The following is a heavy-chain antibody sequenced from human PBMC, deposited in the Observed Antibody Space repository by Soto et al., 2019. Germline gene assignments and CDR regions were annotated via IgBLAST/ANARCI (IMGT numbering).Heavy chain of an antibody. V-gene: IGHV4-39*01. CDR2: IYYSGST. Sequence: PWETLSLTCTVSGGSISSSSYYWGWIRQPPGKGLEWIGSIYYSGSTYYNPSLKSRVTISVDTSKNQFSLKLSSVTAADTAVYYCARRWSSWYGSYYYYGMDVWGQGTTVTVSS. J-gene: IGHJ6*02. CDR3: ARRWSSWYGSYYYYGMDV. D-gene: IGHD6-13*01. CDR1: GGSISSSSYY.